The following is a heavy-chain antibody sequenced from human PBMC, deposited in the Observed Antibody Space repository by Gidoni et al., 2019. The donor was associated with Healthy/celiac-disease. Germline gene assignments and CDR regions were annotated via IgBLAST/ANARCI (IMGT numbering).Heavy chain of an antibody. Sequence: EVQLVESGAGLVTPGGSLRLSCSASGFTFSSYSMNWVRQAPGKGLEGVSSISSSSSYIDYADSVKGRFTISRDNAKNSLYLQMNSLRAEDTAVYYCARASITGTTDWFDPWGQGTLVTVSS. CDR1: GFTFSSYS. J-gene: IGHJ5*02. CDR2: ISSSSSYI. V-gene: IGHV3-21*01. CDR3: ARASITGTTDWFDP. D-gene: IGHD1-7*01.